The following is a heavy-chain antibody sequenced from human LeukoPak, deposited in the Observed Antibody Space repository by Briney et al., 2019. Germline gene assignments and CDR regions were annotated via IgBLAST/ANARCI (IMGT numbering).Heavy chain of an antibody. Sequence: ASVKVSCKASGYTFTRYAMNWVRQATGQGLEWVGWMTPSRGNTGYSQKLQGRVTLTRNTSISTAYRELSSLRSDDTAVYYCSRGDYWGQGTLVPVSS. CDR3: SRGDY. CDR2: MTPSRGNT. CDR1: GYTFTRYA. V-gene: IGHV1-8*01. J-gene: IGHJ4*02.